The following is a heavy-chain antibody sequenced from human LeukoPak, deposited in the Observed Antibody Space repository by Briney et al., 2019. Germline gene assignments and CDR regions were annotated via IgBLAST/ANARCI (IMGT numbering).Heavy chain of an antibody. V-gene: IGHV3-21*04. CDR2: ISSSSYI. J-gene: IGHJ5*02. Sequence: GGSLRLSCAASGFTFSSYSMNWVRQAPGKGLEWVSSISSSSYIYYADSVKGRFTISRDNAKNSLYLQMNSLKTEDTAVYYCTRLWDLGRDCSGGSCYFDPWGQGTLVTVSS. CDR3: TRLWDLGRDCSGGSCYFDP. CDR1: GFTFSSYS. D-gene: IGHD2-15*01.